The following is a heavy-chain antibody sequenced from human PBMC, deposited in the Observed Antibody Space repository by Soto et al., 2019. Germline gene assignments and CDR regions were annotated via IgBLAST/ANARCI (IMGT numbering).Heavy chain of an antibody. J-gene: IGHJ4*02. V-gene: IGHV3-23*01. D-gene: IGHD3-10*01. CDR3: AKDNLGWFGAYDY. CDR2: ISGSGGST. CDR1: GFTFSSYA. Sequence: EVQLLESGGGLVQPGGSLRLSCAASGFTFSSYAMSWVRQAPGKGLEWVSAISGSGGSTYYADSVKGWFTISRDNSKNTLYLQMNSLRAEDTAVYYCAKDNLGWFGAYDYWGQGTLVTVSS.